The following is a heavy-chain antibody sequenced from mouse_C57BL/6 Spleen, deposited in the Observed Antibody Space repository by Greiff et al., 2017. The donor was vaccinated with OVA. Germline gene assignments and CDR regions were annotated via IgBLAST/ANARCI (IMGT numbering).Heavy chain of an antibody. V-gene: IGHV5-4*01. CDR1: GFTFSSYA. D-gene: IGHD2-1*01. J-gene: IGHJ2*01. Sequence: EVKLMESGGGLVKPGGSLKLSCAASGFTFSSYAMSWVRQTPEKRLEWVATISDGGSYTYYPDTVKGRFTISRDNAKNNLYLQMSHLKSEDTAMYYGARDDYGNYFDYWGQGTTLTVSS. CDR2: ISDGGSYT. CDR3: ARDDYGNYFDY.